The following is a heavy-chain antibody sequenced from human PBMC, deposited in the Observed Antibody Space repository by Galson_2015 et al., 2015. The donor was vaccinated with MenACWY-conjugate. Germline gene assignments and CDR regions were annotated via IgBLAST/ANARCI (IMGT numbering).Heavy chain of an antibody. V-gene: IGHV2-70*11. CDR3: ALIRRSFWSGDALYYYYYMDV. CDR2: IDWDDHK. D-gene: IGHD3-3*01. Sequence: PALVKPTQTLTLTCTFSGFSLDTSGMCVGWIRQPPGKALEWLARIDWDDHKYYTTSLKTRLTISTDTSKNQVVLTFTKMDPVDTATQYCALIRRSFWSGDALYYYYYMDVWGKGTTVTISS. CDR1: GFSLDTSGMC. J-gene: IGHJ6*03.